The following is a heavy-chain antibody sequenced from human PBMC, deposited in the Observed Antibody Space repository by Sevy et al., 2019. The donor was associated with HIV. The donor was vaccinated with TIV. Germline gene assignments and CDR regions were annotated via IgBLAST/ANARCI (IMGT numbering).Heavy chain of an antibody. V-gene: IGHV3-30*04. CDR3: AAPGGIAAALPY. J-gene: IGHJ4*02. Sequence: GGSLRLSCAASGFTFSSYAMHWVRQAPGKGLEWVAVISYDGSNKYYADSVKGRFTIPRDNSKNTLYLQMNSLRAEDTAVYYCAAPGGIAAALPYWGQGTLVTVSS. CDR2: ISYDGSNK. CDR1: GFTFSSYA. D-gene: IGHD6-13*01.